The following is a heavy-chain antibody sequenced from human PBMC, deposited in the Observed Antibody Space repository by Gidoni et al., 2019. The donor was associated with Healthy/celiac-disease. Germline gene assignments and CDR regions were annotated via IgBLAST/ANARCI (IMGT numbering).Heavy chain of an antibody. Sequence: EVQLVESGGGLVQPGRSLRLSGTASGFTFGDYAMSWFRQAPGKGLGWVGFIRSKAYGGTTEYAASVKGRFTISRDDSKSIAYLQMNSLKTEDTAVYYCTRDGQADSSSWYKWYYYGMDVWGQGTTVTVSS. J-gene: IGHJ6*02. CDR3: TRDGQADSSSWYKWYYYGMDV. V-gene: IGHV3-49*03. CDR2: IRSKAYGGTT. CDR1: GFTFGDYA. D-gene: IGHD6-13*01.